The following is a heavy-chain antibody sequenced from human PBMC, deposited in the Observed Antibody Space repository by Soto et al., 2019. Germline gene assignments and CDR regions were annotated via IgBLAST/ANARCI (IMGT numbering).Heavy chain of an antibody. Sequence: QVQLVESGGGVVQPGRSLRLSCAASGFTFSNFPIHWVRQAPGKGLEWVTVISYDGSDEYYADSVKGRFTISRDNSKNTPYLQMNSLRPEDSGLYFCARGGLGSGWYHFDSWGRGTLVTVSS. CDR3: ARGGLGSGWYHFDS. D-gene: IGHD6-19*01. CDR1: GFTFSNFP. V-gene: IGHV3-30*04. CDR2: ISYDGSDE. J-gene: IGHJ4*02.